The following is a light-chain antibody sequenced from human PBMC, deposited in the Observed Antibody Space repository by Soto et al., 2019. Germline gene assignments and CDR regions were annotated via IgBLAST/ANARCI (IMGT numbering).Light chain of an antibody. CDR3: QQGDSFPIA. CDR1: QGISNW. V-gene: IGKV1-12*01. Sequence: DIQMTPSPSSVSASVGDTVTITCRASQGISNWLAWYQQKPGKAPNLLIYAASLLQSGVPSRFSGSGSGTDFTLTISSLQPEDFATYYCQQGDSFPIAFGQGTRLEIK. J-gene: IGKJ5*01. CDR2: AAS.